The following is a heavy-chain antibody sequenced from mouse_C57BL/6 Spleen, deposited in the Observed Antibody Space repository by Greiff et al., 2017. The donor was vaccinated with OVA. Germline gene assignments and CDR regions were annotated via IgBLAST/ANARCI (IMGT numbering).Heavy chain of an antibody. J-gene: IGHJ4*01. Sequence: EVQLQQSGPELVKPGASVKISCKASGYTFTDYYMNWVKQSHGKSLEWIGDINPNNGGTSYNQKFKGKATLTVDKSSSTAYMELRSLTSEDSAVYYCARSVKWERYAMNYWGQGTSVTVSS. CDR3: ARSVKWERYAMNY. CDR2: INPNNGGT. V-gene: IGHV1-26*01. D-gene: IGHD1-3*01. CDR1: GYTFTDYY.